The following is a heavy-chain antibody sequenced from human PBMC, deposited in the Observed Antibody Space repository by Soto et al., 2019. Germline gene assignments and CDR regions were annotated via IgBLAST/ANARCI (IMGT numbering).Heavy chain of an antibody. CDR3: AKDFRSGSYFIEDYFDY. CDR1: GFTFSSYG. D-gene: IGHD1-26*01. V-gene: IGHV3-30*18. CDR2: ISYDGSNK. J-gene: IGHJ4*02. Sequence: LRLSCAASGFTFSSYGVHWVRQAPGKGLEWVAVISYDGSNKYYADSVKGRFTISRDNSKNTLYLQMNSLRAEDTAVYYCAKDFRSGSYFIEDYFDYWGQGTLVTVSS.